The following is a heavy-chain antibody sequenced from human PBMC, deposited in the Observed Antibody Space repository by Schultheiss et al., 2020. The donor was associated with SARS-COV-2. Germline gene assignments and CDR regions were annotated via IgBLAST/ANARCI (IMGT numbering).Heavy chain of an antibody. CDR2: IYHSGST. D-gene: IGHD6-19*01. V-gene: IGHV4-38-2*02. CDR3: ARHLSPIAVAGTGYYYYGMDV. J-gene: IGHJ6*02. Sequence: SQTLSLTCTVSGDSISSAYYWGWIRQPPGKGLEWVGNIYHSGSTYYNTSLKSRVTMSIDTSRNQFSLKLSSVTAADTAVYYCARHLSPIAVAGTGYYYYGMDVWGQGTTVTVSS. CDR1: GDSISSAYY.